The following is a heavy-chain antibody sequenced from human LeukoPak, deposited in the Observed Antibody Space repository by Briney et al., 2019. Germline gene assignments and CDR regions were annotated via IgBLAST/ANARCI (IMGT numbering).Heavy chain of an antibody. CDR3: ARGNYYGSGSYYNNRPHFDY. CDR1: GGSFSGYY. CDR2: INHSGST. J-gene: IGHJ4*02. V-gene: IGHV4-34*01. Sequence: PSETLSPTCAVYGGSFSGYYWSWIRQPPGKGLEWIGEINHSGSTNYNPSLKSRVTISVDTSKNQFSLKLSSVTAADTAVYYCARGNYYGSGSYYNNRPHFDYWGQGTLVTVSS. D-gene: IGHD3-10*01.